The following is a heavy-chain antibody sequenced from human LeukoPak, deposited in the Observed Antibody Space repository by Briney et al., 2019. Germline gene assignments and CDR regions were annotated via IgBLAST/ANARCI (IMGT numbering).Heavy chain of an antibody. D-gene: IGHD2-2*01. CDR2: INPNSGGT. J-gene: IGHJ4*02. V-gene: IGHV1-2*02. CDR3: ARALPYCSSTSCYSFDY. Sequence: ASVKVSCKATGYTFTAYYMHWVRQAPGQGLEWMGWINPNSGGTNYAQKFQGRVTMTRDTSISTAYMELSRLRSDDTAVYYCARALPYCSSTSCYSFDYWGQGTLVTVSS. CDR1: GYTFTAYY.